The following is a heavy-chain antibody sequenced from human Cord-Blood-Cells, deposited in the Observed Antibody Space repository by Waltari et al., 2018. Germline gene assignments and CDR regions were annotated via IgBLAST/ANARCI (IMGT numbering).Heavy chain of an antibody. CDR2: IKHSGST. CDR1: GGSFSGYY. Sequence: QVQLQQWGAGLLKPSETLSLTCAVYGGSFSGYYWSWTRQPPGKGLEWMGEIKHSGSTNYNPSLKSRVTISVDTSKNQFSLKLSSVTAADTAVYYCARATGGTFYYGMDVWGQGTTVTVSS. V-gene: IGHV4-34*01. D-gene: IGHD2-8*02. J-gene: IGHJ6*02. CDR3: ARATGGTFYYGMDV.